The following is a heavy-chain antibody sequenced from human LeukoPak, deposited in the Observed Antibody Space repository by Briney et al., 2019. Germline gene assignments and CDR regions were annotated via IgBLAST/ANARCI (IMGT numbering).Heavy chain of an antibody. CDR3: ARLAWDSSLLFGAFDI. J-gene: IGHJ3*02. V-gene: IGHV4-59*12. Sequence: SETLSLTCTVSGGSISNYWWSWIRQPPGKGLEWIGYVFDSGSTNYNPSLKSRVTISVDTSKKQFSLKLSSVTAADTAVYYCARLAWDSSLLFGAFDIWGQGTMVTVSS. CDR2: VFDSGST. CDR1: GGSISNYW. D-gene: IGHD3-22*01.